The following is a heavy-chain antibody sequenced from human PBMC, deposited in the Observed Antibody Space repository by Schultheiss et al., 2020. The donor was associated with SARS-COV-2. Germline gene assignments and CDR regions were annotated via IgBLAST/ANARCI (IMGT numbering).Heavy chain of an antibody. CDR2: INHSGST. V-gene: IGHV4-34*01. J-gene: IGHJ4*02. CDR3: ARGREWELHPFDY. CDR1: GGSFSGYY. D-gene: IGHD1-26*01. Sequence: SQTLSLTCAVYGGSFSGYYWSWIRQPPGKGLEWIGEINHSGSTNYNPSLKSRVTISVDKSKNQFSLKLSSVTAADTAVYYCARGREWELHPFDYWGQGTLVTVSS.